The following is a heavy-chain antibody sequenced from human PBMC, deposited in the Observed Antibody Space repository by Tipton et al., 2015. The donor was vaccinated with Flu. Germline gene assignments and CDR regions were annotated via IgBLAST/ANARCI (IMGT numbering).Heavy chain of an antibody. CDR3: AKVIPEIVSGLDY. D-gene: IGHD5/OR15-5a*01. CDR2: IRFDASNK. CDR1: GFTFSTFG. J-gene: IGHJ4*02. V-gene: IGHV3-30*02. Sequence: SGFTFSTFGMHWVRQAPGKGLEWVAFIRFDASNKYYADSVKGRFTISRDNSKSTLYLQMDSLRAEDTAIYYCAKVIPEIVSGLDYWGQGTLVTVSS.